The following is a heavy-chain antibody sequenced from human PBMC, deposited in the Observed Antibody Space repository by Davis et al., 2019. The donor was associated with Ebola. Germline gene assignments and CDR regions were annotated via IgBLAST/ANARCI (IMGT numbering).Heavy chain of an antibody. CDR2: INPSGGST. J-gene: IGHJ4*02. Sequence: ASVKVSCKASGYTFTSYYMHWVRQAPGQGLEWMGIINPSGGSTSYAQKFQGRVTMTRDTSTSTVYMELSSLRSEDTAVYYCARDFREGYGSGSYYNFDYWGQGTLVTVSS. CDR1: GYTFTSYY. V-gene: IGHV1-46*01. CDR3: ARDFREGYGSGSYYNFDY. D-gene: IGHD3-10*01.